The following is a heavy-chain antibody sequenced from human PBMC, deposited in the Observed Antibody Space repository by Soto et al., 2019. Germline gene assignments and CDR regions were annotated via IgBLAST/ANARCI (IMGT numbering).Heavy chain of an antibody. CDR3: TRGYCGVSVYALDI. J-gene: IGHJ3*02. D-gene: IGHD6-19*01. CDR1: GSGFSDQY. Sequence: EVQLVESGGGLVQPGGSLRLSCVASGSGFSDQYMDWVRQAPGKGLEWVGRTANQVNSYTTEYAASVKGRISISRDDSKDSRYLQKHGLRADGTAIYFCTRGYCGVSVYALDIWGHGTMVTV. CDR2: TANQVNSYTT. V-gene: IGHV3-72*01.